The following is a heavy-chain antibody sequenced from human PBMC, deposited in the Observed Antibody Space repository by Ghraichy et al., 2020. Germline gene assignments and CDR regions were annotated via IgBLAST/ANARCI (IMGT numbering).Heavy chain of an antibody. CDR3: ARGGGLFGYYDSSGYYEYYFDY. CDR2: ISSSSSYI. J-gene: IGHJ4*02. D-gene: IGHD3-22*01. CDR1: GFTFSSYS. V-gene: IGHV3-21*01. Sequence: GGSLRLSCAASGFTFSSYSMNWVRQAPGKGLEWVSSISSSSSYIYYADSVKGRFTISRDNAKNSLYLQMNSLRAEDTAVYYCARGGGLFGYYDSSGYYEYYFDYWGQGTLVTVSS.